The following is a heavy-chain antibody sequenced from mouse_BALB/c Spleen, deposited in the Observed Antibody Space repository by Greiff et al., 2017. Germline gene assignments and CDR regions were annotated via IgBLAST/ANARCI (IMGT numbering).Heavy chain of an antibody. CDR2: IWAGGST. Sequence: QVQLQQSGPGLVAPSQSLSITCTVSGFSLTSYGVHWVRQPPGKGLEWLGVIWAGGSTNYNSALMSRLSISKDNSKSQVFLKMNSLQTDDTAMYYCASYGSSPYYYAMDYWGQGTSVTVSS. V-gene: IGHV2-9*02. CDR3: ASYGSSPYYYAMDY. J-gene: IGHJ4*01. D-gene: IGHD1-1*01. CDR1: GFSLTSYG.